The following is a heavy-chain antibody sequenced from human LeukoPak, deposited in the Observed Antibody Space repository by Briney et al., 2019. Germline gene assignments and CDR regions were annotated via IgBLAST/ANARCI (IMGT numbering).Heavy chain of an antibody. D-gene: IGHD3-16*02. Sequence: PGGSLRLSCAASGFTFSSYSMNWVRQAPGKGLEWVSSISSSSSYIYYADSVKGRFTISRDNAKNSLYLQMNSLRAEDTAVYYCARDPSYYDYVWGSYPPLFWGQGTLVTVSS. CDR2: ISSSSSYI. V-gene: IGHV3-21*01. J-gene: IGHJ4*02. CDR1: GFTFSSYS. CDR3: ARDPSYYDYVWGSYPPLF.